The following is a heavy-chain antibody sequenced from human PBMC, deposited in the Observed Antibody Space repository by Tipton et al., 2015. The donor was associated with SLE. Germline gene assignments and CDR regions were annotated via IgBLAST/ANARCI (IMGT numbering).Heavy chain of an antibody. CDR1: GGSITSNNYY. V-gene: IGHV4-61*02. J-gene: IGHJ4*02. Sequence: TLSLTCTVSGGSITSNNYYWSWIRQPAGKGLEWIGRIHTTGSTNYNPSLKSRVTRSADTSKNLLSLKLGSVTAADTAVYYCARSDFSSKANDYWGQGTLVTVSS. CDR2: IHTTGST. D-gene: IGHD3-3*01. CDR3: ARSDFSSKANDY.